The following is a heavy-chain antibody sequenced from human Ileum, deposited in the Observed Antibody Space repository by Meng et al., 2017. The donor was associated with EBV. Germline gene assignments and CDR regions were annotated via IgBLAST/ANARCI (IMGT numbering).Heavy chain of an antibody. J-gene: IGHJ2*01. CDR1: GGSISSSNYY. CDR2: IYNSGST. V-gene: IGHV4-30-4*01. CDR3: ARGQKGYFDL. Sequence: VHLQESGPGLVKPSQTLSLTCTVSGGSISSSNYYWSWIRQPPGKGLEWSGHIYNSGSTYYNPSLKSRITISVDTSKNQFSLKLSSVTAADTAVYYCARGQKGYFDLWGRGTLVTVSS.